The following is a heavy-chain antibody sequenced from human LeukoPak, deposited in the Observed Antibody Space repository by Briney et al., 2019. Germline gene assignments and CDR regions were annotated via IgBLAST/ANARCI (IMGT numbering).Heavy chain of an antibody. V-gene: IGHV4-59*01. Sequence: SETLSLTCTVCGGSISNYYWSWIRQPPGKELEWIGYIYHSGSTNYNPSLKSRVTISQDTSKNQFSLKLSSVTAADTAVYYCARNADDSSSYPYFDYRGQGTLVTVSS. CDR1: GGSISNYY. D-gene: IGHD3-22*01. CDR3: ARNADDSSSYPYFDY. CDR2: IYHSGST. J-gene: IGHJ4*02.